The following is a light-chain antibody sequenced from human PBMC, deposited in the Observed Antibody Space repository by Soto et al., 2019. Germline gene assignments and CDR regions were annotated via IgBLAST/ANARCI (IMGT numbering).Light chain of an antibody. V-gene: IGKV3D-15*02. J-gene: IGKJ1*01. CDR1: QSVSSK. CDR3: QQYGSSPTWT. Sequence: EIVMTQSPATLSVSPGERATLSCRASQSVSSKVAWYQQKPGQAPRLLIYGASTRATGIPDRFSGSGSGTDFTLTISSLEFGDSAVYYCQQYGSSPTWTFGQGTKVDIK. CDR2: GAS.